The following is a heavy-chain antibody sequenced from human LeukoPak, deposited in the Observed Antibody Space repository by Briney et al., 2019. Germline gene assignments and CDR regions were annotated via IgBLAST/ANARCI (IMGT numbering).Heavy chain of an antibody. CDR1: VYTLTELS. V-gene: IGHV1-24*01. D-gene: IGHD6-13*01. J-gene: IGHJ4*02. CDR2: FDPEDGET. CDR3: AATISAAGTFDY. Sequence: GASVKVSCKVSVYTLTELSMHWVRQPPGKGLEWMGGFDPEDGETIYAQKFQGRVTMTEDTSTDTAYMELSSLRSEDTAVYYCAATISAAGTFDYWGQGTLVTVSS.